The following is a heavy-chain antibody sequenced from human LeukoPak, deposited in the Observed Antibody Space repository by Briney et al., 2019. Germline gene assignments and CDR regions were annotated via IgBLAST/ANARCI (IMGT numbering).Heavy chain of an antibody. J-gene: IGHJ4*02. CDR1: GFTLSSYE. V-gene: IGHV3-48*03. CDR3: ASGDYYYDSSGYSMQYYFDY. Sequence: GGSLRLSCAASGFTLSSYEMNWVRQAPGKGLEWVSYITSSGSTIYYADSVQGRFTISRVNAKKSLYLQMNSLRAEDTAVYYCASGDYYYDSSGYSMQYYFDYWGQGTLVTVSS. CDR2: ITSSGSTI. D-gene: IGHD3-22*01.